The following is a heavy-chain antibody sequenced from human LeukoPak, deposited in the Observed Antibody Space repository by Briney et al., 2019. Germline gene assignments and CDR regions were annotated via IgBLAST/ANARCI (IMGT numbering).Heavy chain of an antibody. CDR3: ATYRQVLLPFES. V-gene: IGHV3-23*01. CDR1: GITFSSYG. CDR2: ISSTGGTT. J-gene: IGHJ4*02. D-gene: IGHD2-8*02. Sequence: GGTLRLSCAASGITFSSYGMSWVRQAPGKGLEWVSSISSTGGTTYYADSVKGRFTISRDNSKNTLYLQMNSLRAEDTAIYYCATYRQVLLPFESWGQGTLVTVSS.